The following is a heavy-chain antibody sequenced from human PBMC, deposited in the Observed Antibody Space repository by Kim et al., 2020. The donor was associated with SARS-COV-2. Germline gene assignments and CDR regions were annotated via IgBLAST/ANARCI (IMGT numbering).Heavy chain of an antibody. CDR3: ARRGYYYGSGSYDGYYYYGMDV. CDR2: ISAYNGNT. V-gene: IGHV1-18*04. CDR1: GYTFTSYG. Sequence: ASVKVSCKASGYTFTSYGISWVRQAPGQGLEWMGWISAYNGNTNYAQKLQGRVTMTTDTSTSTAYMELRSLRSDDTAVYYCARRGYYYGSGSYDGYYYYGMDVWGQGTTVTVSS. J-gene: IGHJ6*02. D-gene: IGHD3-10*01.